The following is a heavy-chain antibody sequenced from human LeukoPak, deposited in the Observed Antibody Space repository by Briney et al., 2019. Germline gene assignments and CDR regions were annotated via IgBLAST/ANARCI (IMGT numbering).Heavy chain of an antibody. CDR1: GYTFTSYA. V-gene: IGHV1-3*01. Sequence: ASVKVSRKASGYTFTSYAMHWVRQAPGQRLEWMGWINAGNGNTKYSQKLQGRVTMTTDTSTSTAYMELRSLRSDDTAVYYCARGRAPDYWGQGTLVTVSS. CDR3: ARGRAPDY. J-gene: IGHJ4*02. CDR2: INAGNGNT.